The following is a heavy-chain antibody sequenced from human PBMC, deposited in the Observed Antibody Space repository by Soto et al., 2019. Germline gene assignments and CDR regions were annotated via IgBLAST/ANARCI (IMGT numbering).Heavy chain of an antibody. J-gene: IGHJ4*02. Sequence: QVQLVDSGGAVVQPGRSLRLSCTGSGFTFSNYAMHWVRQAPGKGLEWVAIISHDESSKYYAASVKDRFTISRDNSKKALYLPMNSLGAGDTAVYYCAKGGGDERYCDYWGQGTLVTVSS. V-gene: IGHV3-30*18. D-gene: IGHD3-16*01. CDR1: GFTFSNYA. CDR2: ISHDESSK. CDR3: AKGGGDERYCDY.